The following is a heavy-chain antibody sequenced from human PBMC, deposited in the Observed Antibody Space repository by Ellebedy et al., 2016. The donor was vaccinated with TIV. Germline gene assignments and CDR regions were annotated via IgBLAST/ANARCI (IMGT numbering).Heavy chain of an antibody. D-gene: IGHD6-13*01. CDR2: IYPGDSDT. CDR1: GYSFTDYW. Sequence: GESLKISCKGSGYSFTDYWIGWVRRMPGKGLEWMGIIYPGDSDTRYSPSFQGQVTISVDKSISTAYLQWDSLKASDTAMYYCATSAFYSRWYYFDYWGQGTLVTVSS. J-gene: IGHJ4*02. CDR3: ATSAFYSRWYYFDY. V-gene: IGHV5-51*01.